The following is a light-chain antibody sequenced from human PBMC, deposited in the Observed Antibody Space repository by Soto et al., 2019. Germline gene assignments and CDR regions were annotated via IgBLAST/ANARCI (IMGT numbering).Light chain of an antibody. CDR2: DAS. CDR1: QDISNY. V-gene: IGKV1-33*01. Sequence: DIQMTQSPSSLSASVGDRVTITCQARQDISNYLNWYQQKPGKAPKLLIYDASNLETGVPSRFSGSGSGTDFTFTISSLQPEDIATYDCQQYDNLPPAFGGGTKVEIK. CDR3: QQYDNLPPA. J-gene: IGKJ4*01.